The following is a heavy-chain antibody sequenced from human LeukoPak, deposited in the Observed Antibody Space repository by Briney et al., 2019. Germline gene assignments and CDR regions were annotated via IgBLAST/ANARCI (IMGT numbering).Heavy chain of an antibody. J-gene: IGHJ3*02. CDR1: GFTFSSSA. D-gene: IGHD2-8*01. V-gene: IGHV3-23*01. CDR3: AKRAHCTTSACYAFDI. Sequence: GGSLRLSCAASGFTFSSSAISWVRQAPGKGPEWVSAISPSSDTTYYTDSVKGRFTISRGNSKNTLYLQMNSLRAEDTAVYYCAKRAHCTTSACYAFDIWGQGTMVTVSS. CDR2: ISPSSDTT.